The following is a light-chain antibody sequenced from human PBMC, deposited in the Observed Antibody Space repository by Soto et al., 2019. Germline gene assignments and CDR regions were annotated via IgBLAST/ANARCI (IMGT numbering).Light chain of an antibody. V-gene: IGLV2-14*01. J-gene: IGLJ2*01. CDR2: DVS. CDR3: SSYTSSSTLV. CDR1: SSDIGGYNS. Sequence: QSALTQPASVSGSPGHSITISCTGTSSDIGGYNSVSWYQQHPGKAPKVMIYDVSNRPSGVSNRFSGSKSGNTASLTISGLQAEDEADYYCSSYTSSSTLVFGGGTKVTVL.